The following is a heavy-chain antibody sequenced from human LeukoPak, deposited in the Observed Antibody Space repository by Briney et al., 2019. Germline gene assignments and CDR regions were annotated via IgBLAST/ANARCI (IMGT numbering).Heavy chain of an antibody. CDR2: IYYSGST. V-gene: IGHV4-39*07. Sequence: SETLSLTCTVSGGSISSSSYYWGWIRQPPGKGLEWIGSIYYSGSTYYNPSLKSRVTISVDTSKSQFSLKLSSVTAADTAVYYCARVYYDSSGYYYGYYYYYMDVWGKGTTVTVSS. CDR1: GGSISSSSYY. CDR3: ARVYYDSSGYYYGYYYYYMDV. D-gene: IGHD3-22*01. J-gene: IGHJ6*03.